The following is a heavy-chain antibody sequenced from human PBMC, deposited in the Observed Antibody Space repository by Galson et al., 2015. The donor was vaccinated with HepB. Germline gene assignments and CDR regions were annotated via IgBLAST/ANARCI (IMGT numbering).Heavy chain of an antibody. CDR1: GFTFSSYS. V-gene: IGHV3-21*01. CDR2: ISNSLSYI. Sequence: SLRLSCAASGFTFSSYSMNWVRQAPGKGLEWVSSISNSLSYIYYADSVKGRFTISRDNSKNMVYLHMHSLRVEDVGVYYCAKGSDRGLDYWGQGTLVTVSS. J-gene: IGHJ4*02. CDR3: AKGSDRGLDY. D-gene: IGHD1-14*01.